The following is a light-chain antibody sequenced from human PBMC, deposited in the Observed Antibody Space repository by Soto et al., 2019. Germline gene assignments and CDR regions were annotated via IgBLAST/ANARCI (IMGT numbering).Light chain of an antibody. V-gene: IGKV1-39*01. CDR2: ATS. CDR3: QQSYSTRIT. J-gene: IGKJ5*01. CDR1: QSISSY. Sequence: DIQMTQSPSSLSASVGDRVTITCRASQSISSYLNWYQQKPGKAPSLLIYATSNLQSGVPSRFSGSGSGIDFTLTISTVQPEDFATYYCQQSYSTRITFGQGTRLEIK.